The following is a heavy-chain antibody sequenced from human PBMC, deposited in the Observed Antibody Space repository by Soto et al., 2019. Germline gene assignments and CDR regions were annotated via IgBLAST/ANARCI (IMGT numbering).Heavy chain of an antibody. V-gene: IGHV1-58*01. D-gene: IGHD5-12*01. CDR2: IVVGSGNT. Sequence: GASVKVSCKASGFTFTSSAVQWVRQARGQRLEWIGWIVVGSGNTNYAQKFQERVTITRDMSTSTAYMELSSLRSEDTAVYYCAAMGYDWWRRYYYYYGMDVWGQGTTVTVYS. CDR1: GFTFTSSA. J-gene: IGHJ6*02. CDR3: AAMGYDWWRRYYYYYGMDV.